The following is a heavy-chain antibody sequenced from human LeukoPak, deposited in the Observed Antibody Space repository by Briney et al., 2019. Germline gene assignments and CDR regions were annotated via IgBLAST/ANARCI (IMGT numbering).Heavy chain of an antibody. Sequence: GGSLRLSCAASGFTFSSYSMNWVRQAPGKGLEWVSYISSSSSTIYYADSVKGRFTISRDNAKNSLYLQMNSLRAEDTALYYCAKDQTPYGSGSYSPIDYWGQGTLVTVSS. CDR3: AKDQTPYGSGSYSPIDY. J-gene: IGHJ4*02. CDR1: GFTFSSYS. D-gene: IGHD3-10*01. V-gene: IGHV3-48*01. CDR2: ISSSSSTI.